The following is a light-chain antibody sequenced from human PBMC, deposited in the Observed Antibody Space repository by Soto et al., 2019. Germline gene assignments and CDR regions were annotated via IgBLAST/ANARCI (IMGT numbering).Light chain of an antibody. CDR2: DAS. J-gene: IGKJ2*01. Sequence: GDRVTITCRASQTTNTWLAWYQQKPGTAPKLLIYDASSLEGGVPSRFSASGSGTEFTLTISSLQPEDLATYYCQQYISYPYTFGQGTKVEIK. V-gene: IGKV1-5*01. CDR1: QTTNTW. CDR3: QQYISYPYT.